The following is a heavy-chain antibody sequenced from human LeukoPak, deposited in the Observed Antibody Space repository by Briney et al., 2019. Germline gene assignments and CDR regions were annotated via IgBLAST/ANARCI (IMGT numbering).Heavy chain of an antibody. CDR1: GGSISSYY. Sequence: SETLSLTCTVSGGSISSYYWSWIRQPPGKGLEWIGYIYYSGSTNYNPSLKSRVTISVDTSKNQFSLKLSSVTAADTAVYYCARGGSSWYEGYYFDSWGQGTLVTVSS. V-gene: IGHV4-59*01. CDR2: IYYSGST. D-gene: IGHD6-13*01. J-gene: IGHJ4*02. CDR3: ARGGSSWYEGYYFDS.